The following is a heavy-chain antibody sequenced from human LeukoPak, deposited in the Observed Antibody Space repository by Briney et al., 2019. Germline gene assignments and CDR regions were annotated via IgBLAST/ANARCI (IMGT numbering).Heavy chain of an antibody. CDR3: ARSPIYCTNGVCYPDYYYYGMDV. D-gene: IGHD2-8*01. V-gene: IGHV1-3*01. CDR1: GYTFTSYA. CDR2: INAGNGNT. Sequence: SVKVSCKASGYTFTSYAMHWVRQAPGQRLEWMGWINAGNGNTKYSQKFQGRVTITRDTSASTAYMELSSLRSEDTAVYYCARSPIYCTNGVCYPDYYYYGMDVWGQGTTVTVSS. J-gene: IGHJ6*02.